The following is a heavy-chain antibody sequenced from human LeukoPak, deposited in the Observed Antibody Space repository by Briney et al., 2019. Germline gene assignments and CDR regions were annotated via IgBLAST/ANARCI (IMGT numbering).Heavy chain of an antibody. V-gene: IGHV4-39*07. CDR1: GGSISSSNYY. CDR2: IYHGEST. Sequence: SETLSLTCTVSGGSISSSNYYWGWIRQPPGKGLEWIGSIYHGESTYYNPSLKSRVTISIDTSKNQFSLKLNSVTAADTAVYYCARSSFDYFDYWGQGTLVTVSS. J-gene: IGHJ4*02. CDR3: ARSSFDYFDY. D-gene: IGHD2-2*01.